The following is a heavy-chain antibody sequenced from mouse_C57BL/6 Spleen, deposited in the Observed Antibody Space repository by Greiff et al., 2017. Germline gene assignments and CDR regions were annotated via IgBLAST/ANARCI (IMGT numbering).Heavy chain of an antibody. Sequence: VQLQQSGPELVKPGASVKISCKASGYSFTDYNMNWVKQSNGKSLEWIGVINPNYGTTSYNRKFKGKATLTVDQSSSTAYMQLNSLTSEDSAVYYCARGDSITTVVPSFAYWGQGTLVTVSA. CDR3: ARGDSITTVVPSFAY. CDR2: INPNYGTT. J-gene: IGHJ3*01. D-gene: IGHD1-1*01. V-gene: IGHV1-39*01. CDR1: GYSFTDYN.